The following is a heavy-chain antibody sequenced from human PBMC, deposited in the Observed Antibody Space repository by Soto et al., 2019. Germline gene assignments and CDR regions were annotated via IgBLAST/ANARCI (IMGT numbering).Heavy chain of an antibody. CDR1: GDSMTKYY. V-gene: IGHV4-4*07. CDR2: IYTSGST. Sequence: QVQLQESGPGLVKPSETLSLTSTVSGDSMTKYYWSWIRQPAGKGLEWIGRIYTSGSTNYNPSLKSRVTMSIDTSNNHFSLKLKSVTAVDTAVYYCARTVGAAYYFDFWGQGALVTVSS. J-gene: IGHJ4*02. CDR3: ARTVGAAYYFDF. D-gene: IGHD1-26*01.